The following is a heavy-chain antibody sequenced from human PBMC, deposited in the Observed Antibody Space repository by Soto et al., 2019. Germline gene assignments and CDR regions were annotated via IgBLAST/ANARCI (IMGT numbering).Heavy chain of an antibody. J-gene: IGHJ6*02. Sequence: SETLSLTCTVSGGSISSYYWSWIRQPAGKGLEWIGRIYTSGSTNYNPSLKSRVTMSVDTSKNQFSLKLSSVTAADTAVYYCAREPYSDIVAAGMYYYYYGMDVWGQGTTVTVSS. CDR3: AREPYSDIVAAGMYYYYYGMDV. CDR1: GGSISSYY. D-gene: IGHD6-13*01. CDR2: IYTSGST. V-gene: IGHV4-4*07.